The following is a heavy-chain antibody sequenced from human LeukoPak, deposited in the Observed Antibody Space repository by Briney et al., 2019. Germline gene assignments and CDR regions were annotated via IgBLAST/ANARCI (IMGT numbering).Heavy chain of an antibody. CDR1: GGSISSSSYY. V-gene: IGHV4-39*01. D-gene: IGHD2-2*01. CDR2: IYYSGST. Sequence: LETLSLTCTVSGGSISSSSYYWGSIRQPPGKGLEWIGSIYYSGSTYYNPSLKSRVTISVDTAKNQFSLKLNPVTAADTAVYYCARLPERSSPQSWFDPWGQGTLVTVSS. J-gene: IGHJ5*02. CDR3: ARLPERSSPQSWFDP.